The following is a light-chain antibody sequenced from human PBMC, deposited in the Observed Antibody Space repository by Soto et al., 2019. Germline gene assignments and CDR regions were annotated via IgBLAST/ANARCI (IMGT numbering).Light chain of an antibody. J-gene: IGKJ4*01. Sequence: DIQMTQSPSTLSASVGDRVTITCRANQGISSWLAWYQQKTGKDHKLLIYAASSLQSGVKSRFSGSGSGTDFTLTIRSLQTEEFATYYCQQANSFPLTFGGGNKVDNK. CDR3: QQANSFPLT. CDR2: AAS. V-gene: IGKV1-12*01. CDR1: QGISSW.